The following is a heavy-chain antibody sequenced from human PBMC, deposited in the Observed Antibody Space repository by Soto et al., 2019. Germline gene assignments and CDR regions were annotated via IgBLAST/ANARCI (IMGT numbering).Heavy chain of an antibody. CDR2: INHSGST. V-gene: IGHV4-34*01. Sequence: ETLSLTCAVYGGSLSGYYWSWIRQPPGKGLEWIGEINHSGSTNYNPSLKSRVTISVDTSKNQFSLKLSSVTAADTAVYYCARGRRGYYYGMDVWGQGTTVTVSS. CDR1: GGSLSGYY. J-gene: IGHJ6*02. CDR3: ARGRRGYYYGMDV.